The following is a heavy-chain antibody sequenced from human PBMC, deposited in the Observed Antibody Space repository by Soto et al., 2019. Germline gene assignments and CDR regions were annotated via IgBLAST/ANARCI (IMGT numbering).Heavy chain of an antibody. V-gene: IGHV4-4*09. CDR2: FRSGGGT. J-gene: IGHJ6*02. CDR3: VRQGIGVLHGLVDV. D-gene: IGHD3-10*01. CDR1: GDSISSYN. Sequence: QVQLQESGPGLVKPSETLSLTCTVSGDSISSYNLAWIRQPPGKGLEWIGYFRSGGGTSYNPSLRSRGAISADTSTRQVSLRLSSVTAADTAVYYCVRQGIGVLHGLVDVWGQGTTVTVSS.